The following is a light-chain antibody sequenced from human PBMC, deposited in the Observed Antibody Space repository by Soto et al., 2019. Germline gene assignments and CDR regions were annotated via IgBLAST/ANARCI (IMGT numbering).Light chain of an antibody. Sequence: EIVLTQSPATLSVSPGERVTLSCRASQSVSIKLAWYQQKPGQAPRLLISDTSTRATGIPARFSGSGFATDFTLTISSLQSEDFAVYYCQQHNLRPPYTFGQGTKLEIK. CDR2: DTS. CDR1: QSVSIK. CDR3: QQHNLRPPYT. J-gene: IGKJ2*01. V-gene: IGKV3-15*01.